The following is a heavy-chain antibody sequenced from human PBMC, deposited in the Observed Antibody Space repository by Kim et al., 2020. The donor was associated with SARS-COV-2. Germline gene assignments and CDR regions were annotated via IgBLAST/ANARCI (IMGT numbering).Heavy chain of an antibody. J-gene: IGHJ4*02. CDR3: AKGVGDTAMVVDY. D-gene: IGHD5-18*01. V-gene: IGHV3-23*01. Sequence: YADSVKGRFTISRDNSKNTLYPQMNSLRAEDTAVYYCAKGVGDTAMVVDYWGQGTLVTVSS.